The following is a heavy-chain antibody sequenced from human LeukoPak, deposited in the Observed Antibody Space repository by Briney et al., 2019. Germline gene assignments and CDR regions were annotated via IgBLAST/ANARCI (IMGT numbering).Heavy chain of an antibody. CDR2: IAYDGSVK. J-gene: IGHJ4*02. Sequence: GRSLRLSCAASGFPFSTFGMHWVRQAPGKGLEWVAAIAYDGSVKYYPDSLKGRLTISRDNSRNTLYLQMNSLRAEDTAVYYCARVTEAPYYFDYWGQGTLVTVSS. CDR3: ARVTEAPYYFDY. CDR1: GFPFSTFG. V-gene: IGHV3-30*03.